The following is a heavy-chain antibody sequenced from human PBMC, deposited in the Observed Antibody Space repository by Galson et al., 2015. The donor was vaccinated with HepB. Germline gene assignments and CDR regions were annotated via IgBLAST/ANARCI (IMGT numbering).Heavy chain of an antibody. CDR1: GYSFTSYW. D-gene: IGHD3-3*01. V-gene: IGHV5-51*03. Sequence: QSGAEVKKPGESLKISCKGSGYSFTSYWIGWVRQMPGKGLEWMGIIYPGDSDTRYSSSFQGQATISADKSISTAYLQWSSLKASDTAMYYCARNLRFLDSSTNFDYWSQGTLVTVSS. CDR3: ARNLRFLDSSTNFDY. CDR2: IYPGDSDT. J-gene: IGHJ4*02.